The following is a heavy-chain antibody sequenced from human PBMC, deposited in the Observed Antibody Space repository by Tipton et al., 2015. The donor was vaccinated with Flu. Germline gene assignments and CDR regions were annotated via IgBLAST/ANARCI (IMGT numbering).Heavy chain of an antibody. V-gene: IGHV4-34*01. CDR3: VRSLSRANWFDP. CDR2: INHSGST. J-gene: IGHJ5*02. CDR1: GGSFSGYY. Sequence: TLSLTCALYGGSFSGYYWSWIRQSPGKGLEWIGEINHSGSTNYNPSLKSRVTISVDTSKKQFSLKLSSVTAADTAVYYCVRSLSRANWFDPWGQGTLVTVSS. D-gene: IGHD3-3*02.